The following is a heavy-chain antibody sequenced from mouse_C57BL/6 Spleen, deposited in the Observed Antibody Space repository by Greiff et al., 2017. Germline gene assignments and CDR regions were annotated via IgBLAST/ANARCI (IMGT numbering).Heavy chain of an antibody. CDR1: GYTFTSYW. J-gene: IGHJ1*03. CDR2: IYPNSGGT. CDR3: ASTVVATDWYFDV. Sequence: QVQLQQPGAELVKPGASVKLSCKASGYTFTSYWMHWVKQRPGRGLEWIGRIYPNSGGTKYNEKFKSKATLTVDKPSSTAYMQLSSLTSEDSAVYYCASTVVATDWYFDVWGTGTTVTVSS. D-gene: IGHD1-1*01. V-gene: IGHV1-72*01.